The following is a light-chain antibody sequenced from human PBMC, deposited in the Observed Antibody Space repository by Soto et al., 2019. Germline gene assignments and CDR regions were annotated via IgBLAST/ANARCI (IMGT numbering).Light chain of an antibody. J-gene: IGKJ4*01. Sequence: DIQMTQSPSSLSASVGDSVTITCRASQSINIYLSWYQQKPGKAPKLLINVASTLQGGVPSRFSGSGSGTEFTLAISSLQPEDSATYYCQQSFSTPQTFGGGTXVXX. CDR3: QQSFSTPQT. V-gene: IGKV1-39*01. CDR1: QSINIY. CDR2: VAS.